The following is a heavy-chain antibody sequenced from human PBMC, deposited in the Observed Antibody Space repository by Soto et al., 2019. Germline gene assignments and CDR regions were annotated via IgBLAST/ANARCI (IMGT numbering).Heavy chain of an antibody. J-gene: IGHJ5*02. CDR3: ASSYDFWSGYPRENWFDP. Sequence: SVKVSCEASGGTFSSYAISWVRQAPGQGLEWMGGIIPIFGTANYAQKFQGRVTITADESTSTAYMELSSLRSEDTAVYYCASSYDFWSGYPRENWFDPWGQGTLVTVSS. V-gene: IGHV1-69*13. CDR2: IIPIFGTA. CDR1: GGTFSSYA. D-gene: IGHD3-3*01.